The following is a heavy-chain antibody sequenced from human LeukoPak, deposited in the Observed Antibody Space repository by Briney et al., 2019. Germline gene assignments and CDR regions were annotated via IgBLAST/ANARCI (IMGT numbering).Heavy chain of an antibody. D-gene: IGHD6-13*01. V-gene: IGHV3-64D*09. CDR2: ISTNGGST. J-gene: IGHJ4*02. Sequence: GRSLRLSCSASGFTFSSYSMYWVRQAPGKGLEYVSAISTNGGSTYYADSVKGRFFISRDNSKNTLYLQMSSLRVEDTAVYYCVKVRGSSWVAGFDYWGQGTLVTVSS. CDR1: GFTFSSYS. CDR3: VKVRGSSWVAGFDY.